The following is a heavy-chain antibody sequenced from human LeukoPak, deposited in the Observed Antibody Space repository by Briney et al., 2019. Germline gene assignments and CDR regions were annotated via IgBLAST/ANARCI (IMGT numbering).Heavy chain of an antibody. V-gene: IGHV3-7*01. D-gene: IGHD3-16*01. Sequence: QPGGSLRLSCEASGFTFTSYYMGWVRQAPGKGLEWVADIDQDGSAKYYVGSVKGRFTISRDNVRNSVYLQMNNLRVEDTAVYYCTRELWPADYWGQGILVTVSS. CDR1: GFTFTSYY. J-gene: IGHJ4*02. CDR3: TRELWPADY. CDR2: IDQDGSAK.